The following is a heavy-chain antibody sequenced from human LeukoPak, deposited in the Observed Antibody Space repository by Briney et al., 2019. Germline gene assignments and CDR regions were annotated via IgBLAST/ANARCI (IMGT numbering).Heavy chain of an antibody. CDR1: GGSVSNGNYY. D-gene: IGHD6-19*01. Sequence: SETLSLTCTVPGGSVSNGNYYWSWIRQPPGKGLEWIGYIHYSGSTNYNPSLKSRVTISVDTSKNQFSLKLSSVTAADTAVYYCARAVAGIFDYWGQGTLVTVSS. J-gene: IGHJ4*02. V-gene: IGHV4-61*01. CDR2: IHYSGST. CDR3: ARAVAGIFDY.